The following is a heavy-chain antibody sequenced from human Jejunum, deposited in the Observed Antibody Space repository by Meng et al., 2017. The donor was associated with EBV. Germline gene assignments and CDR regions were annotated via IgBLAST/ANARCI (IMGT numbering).Heavy chain of an antibody. D-gene: IGHD1-14*01. J-gene: IGHJ4*02. V-gene: IGHV4-34*01. Sequence: LRLLETLSLACAVFGVSFSGFDWSWIRHDQGMGLVWIGAINHSGSKHSNPALRSLDTISVETLKNQFSLMIISVPDADTAVYYGARVAFSHTTRSLDYWGQGTLVTVSS. CDR3: ARVAFSHTTRSLDY. CDR1: GVSFSGFD. CDR2: INHSGSK.